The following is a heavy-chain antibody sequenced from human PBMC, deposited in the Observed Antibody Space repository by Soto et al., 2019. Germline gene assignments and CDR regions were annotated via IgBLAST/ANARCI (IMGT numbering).Heavy chain of an antibody. V-gene: IGHV4-39*01. J-gene: IGHJ5*02. CDR2: IYYSGST. Sequence: SETLSLTCTVSGGSISSSSYYWGWIRQPPGKGLEWIGSIYYSGSTYYNPSLKRRVTISVDTSKNQFSLKLSSVTAADTAVYYCARGSYDFWSGFPLNWFDPWGQGTLVTVSS. CDR3: ARGSYDFWSGFPLNWFDP. CDR1: GGSISSSSYY. D-gene: IGHD3-3*01.